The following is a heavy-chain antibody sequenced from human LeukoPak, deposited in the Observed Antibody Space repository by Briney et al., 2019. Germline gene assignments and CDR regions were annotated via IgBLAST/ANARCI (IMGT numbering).Heavy chain of an antibody. CDR3: ASGDYDILTGYLDY. D-gene: IGHD3-9*01. Sequence: SVKVSCKASGGTFSSYAISWVRQAPGEELEWKGGIIPIFGTANYAQKFQGRVTITADESTSTAYMELSSLRSEDTAVYYCASGDYDILTGYLDYWGQGTLVTVSS. CDR2: IIPIFGTA. J-gene: IGHJ4*02. CDR1: GGTFSSYA. V-gene: IGHV1-69*01.